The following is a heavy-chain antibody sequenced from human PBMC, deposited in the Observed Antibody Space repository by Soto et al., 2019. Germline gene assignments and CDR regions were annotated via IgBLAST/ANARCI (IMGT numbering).Heavy chain of an antibody. Sequence: ASVKVSCKASGYTFTSYAMHWVRQAPGQRLEWMGWINAGNGNTKYSQKFQGRVTITRDTSASTAYMELSSLRSEDTAVYYCARGLDIVVVPAAKSRHGLDPWGQGTLVTVSS. V-gene: IGHV1-3*01. J-gene: IGHJ5*02. CDR2: INAGNGNT. CDR3: ARGLDIVVVPAAKSRHGLDP. D-gene: IGHD2-2*03. CDR1: GYTFTSYA.